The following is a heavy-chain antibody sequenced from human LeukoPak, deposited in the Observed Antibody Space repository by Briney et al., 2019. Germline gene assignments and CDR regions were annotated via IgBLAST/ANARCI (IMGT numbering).Heavy chain of an antibody. J-gene: IGHJ4*02. CDR1: GFTISNYA. CDR3: AKSQSGFCSGGSCSCDY. CDR2: ISDNGGNT. V-gene: IGHV3-23*01. Sequence: GGSLRLSCAASGFTISNYAMNWVRQAPGKGLEWVSVISDNGGNTHYADSMKGRFTISRDNSKNTLYLQMNSLRAADTAIYYRAKSQSGFCSGGSCSCDYWGQGTLVTVSS. D-gene: IGHD2-15*01.